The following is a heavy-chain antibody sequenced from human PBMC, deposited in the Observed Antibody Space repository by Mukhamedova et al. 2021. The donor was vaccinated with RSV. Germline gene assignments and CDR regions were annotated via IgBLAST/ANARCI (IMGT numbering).Heavy chain of an antibody. J-gene: IGHJ4*02. CDR2: LFYSGST. Sequence: GKGLEWIGSLFYSGSTYYNPSLKSRVFISVDTSKNRFSLRLSSVTAADTADYYCVRGGFRQPLDYWGQGTLVIVSS. CDR3: VRGGFRQPLDY. D-gene: IGHD2-2*01. V-gene: IGHV4-39*01.